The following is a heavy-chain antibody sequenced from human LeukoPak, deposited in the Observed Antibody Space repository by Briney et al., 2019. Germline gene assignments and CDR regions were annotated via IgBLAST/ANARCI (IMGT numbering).Heavy chain of an antibody. Sequence: ASVKVSCKASGYTFTGCYMHWVRQAPGQGLEWMGWINPNSGGTNYAQKFQGRVTMTRDTSISTAYMELSRLRSDDTAVYYCARDPGTSGRYYFDYWGQGTLVTVSS. J-gene: IGHJ4*02. V-gene: IGHV1-2*02. D-gene: IGHD2-8*01. CDR1: GYTFTGCY. CDR3: ARDPGTSGRYYFDY. CDR2: INPNSGGT.